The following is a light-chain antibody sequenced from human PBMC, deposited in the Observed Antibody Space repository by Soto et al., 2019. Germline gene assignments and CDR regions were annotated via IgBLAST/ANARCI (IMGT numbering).Light chain of an antibody. J-gene: IGKJ1*01. CDR2: GAS. Sequence: EIVMTQSPATLSVSPGERATLSCRASQSVSSNLAWYRQKPGQAPRLLIYGASTSSTGIPVRFSGSGSGTEFTLTISSLQSEDFAVYYCQQYNNWWTFGQGTKVEIK. CDR1: QSVSSN. V-gene: IGKV3-15*01. CDR3: QQYNNWWT.